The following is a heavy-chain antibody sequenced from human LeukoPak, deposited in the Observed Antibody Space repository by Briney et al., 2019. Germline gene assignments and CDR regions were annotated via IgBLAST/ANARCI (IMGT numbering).Heavy chain of an antibody. J-gene: IGHJ4*02. CDR2: IYYSGST. Sequence: SETLSLTCTVSGGSISSYYWSWIRQPPGKGLEWIGYIYYSGSTNYNPSLKSRVTISVDTSKNQFSLKLGSVTAADTAVYYCATTVGYSGNYIFDYWGQGILVTVSS. D-gene: IGHD1-26*01. CDR1: GGSISSYY. CDR3: ATTVGYSGNYIFDY. V-gene: IGHV4-59*08.